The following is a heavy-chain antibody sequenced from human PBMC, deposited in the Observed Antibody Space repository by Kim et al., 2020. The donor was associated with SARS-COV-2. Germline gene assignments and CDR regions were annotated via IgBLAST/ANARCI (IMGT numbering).Heavy chain of an antibody. J-gene: IGHJ4*02. CDR3: ARKKGRSGYDLAVGRYYFDY. Sequence: SETLSLTCAVYGGSFSGYYWSWIRQPPGKGLEWIGEINHSGSTNYNPSLKSRVTISVDTSKNQFSLKLSSVTAADTAVYYCARKKGRSGYDLAVGRYYFDYWGQGTLVTVSS. CDR2: INHSGST. D-gene: IGHD5-12*01. CDR1: GGSFSGYY. V-gene: IGHV4-34*01.